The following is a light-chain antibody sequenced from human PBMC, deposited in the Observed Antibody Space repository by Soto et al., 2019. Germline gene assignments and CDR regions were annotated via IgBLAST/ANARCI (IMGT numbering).Light chain of an antibody. CDR1: QSVSSSY. V-gene: IGKV3-20*01. CDR3: QQYGSSPS. J-gene: IGKJ3*01. CDR2: GAS. Sequence: EIVLTQSPGTLSLSPGERATLSCRASQSVSSSYLAWYQQKPGQAPRLLIYGASSRATGIPDRFSGSGSGTDVTLTISRLEPEDFAVYYCQQYGSSPSFCPGTKVDIK.